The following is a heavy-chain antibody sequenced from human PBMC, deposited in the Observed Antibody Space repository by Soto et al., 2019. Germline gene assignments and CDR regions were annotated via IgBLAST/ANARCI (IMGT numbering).Heavy chain of an antibody. J-gene: IGHJ4*02. Sequence: QEQLQQWGAGLLKPSETLSLTCAVNGGSFSDYNWSWIRQPPGKRLEWIGEINNSGGTNYNPSLKSRVTISVDTYKNEFSRKLSSVTAADTALYYCARGVATIRDWGPGTLVTVSS. V-gene: IGHV4-34*02. D-gene: IGHD5-12*01. CDR1: GGSFSDYN. CDR3: ARGVATIRD. CDR2: INNSGGT.